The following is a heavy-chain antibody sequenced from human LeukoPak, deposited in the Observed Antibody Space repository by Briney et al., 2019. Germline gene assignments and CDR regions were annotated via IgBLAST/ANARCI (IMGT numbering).Heavy chain of an antibody. CDR2: ISYDGSNK. CDR3: ARGIAVAGRGGWFGP. D-gene: IGHD6-19*01. CDR1: GFTFSSYA. Sequence: GGSLRLSCAASGFTFSSYAMHWVRQAPGKGLEWVAVISYDGSNKYYADSVKGRFTISRDNSKNTLYLQMNSLRAEDTAVYYCARGIAVAGRGGWFGPWGQGTLVTVSS. V-gene: IGHV3-30*04. J-gene: IGHJ5*02.